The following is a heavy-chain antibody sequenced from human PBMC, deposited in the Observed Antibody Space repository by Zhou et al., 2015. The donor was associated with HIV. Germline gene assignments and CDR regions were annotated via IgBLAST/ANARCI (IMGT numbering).Heavy chain of an antibody. CDR1: GGTFSSYT. D-gene: IGHD5-18*01. V-gene: IGHV1-69*02. J-gene: IGHJ6*02. CDR3: ARALFSYSYPLPGMDV. CDR2: IIPILGIA. Sequence: QVQLVQSGAEVKKPGSSVKVSCKASGGTFSSYTISWVRQAPGQGLEWMGRIIPILGIANYAQKFQGRVTITADKSTSTAYMELSSLRSEDTAVYYCARALFSYSYPLPGMDVWGQGTTVTVSS.